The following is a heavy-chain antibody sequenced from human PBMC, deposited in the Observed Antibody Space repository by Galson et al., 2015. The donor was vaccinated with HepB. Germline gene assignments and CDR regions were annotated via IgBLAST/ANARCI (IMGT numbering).Heavy chain of an antibody. D-gene: IGHD3-22*01. CDR2: ISAYNGNT. CDR3: AREGYYDSSGYYPFDY. CDR1: GYTFTSYG. V-gene: IGHV1-18*04. J-gene: IGHJ4*02. Sequence: SVKVSCKASGYTFTSYGISWVRQAPGQGLEWMGWISAYNGNTNYAQKLQGRVTMTTDTSTSTAYMELRSLRSDDTAVYYCAREGYYDSSGYYPFDYWGQGTLVTVSS.